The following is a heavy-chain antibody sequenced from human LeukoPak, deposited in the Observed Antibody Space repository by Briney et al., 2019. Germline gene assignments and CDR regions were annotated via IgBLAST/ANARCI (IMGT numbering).Heavy chain of an antibody. CDR2: IYPGKTDT. Sequence: GESPMISCKGSGCSITSYWLGWVGQMPGEGVEGMGSIYPGKTDTRYTPSFQVQVTISADKSISTAYLQWSSLKASDPAMYYCARLPGIAAAPTPLNWFVPCRQGTQVTVCS. CDR1: GCSITSYW. J-gene: IGHJ5*02. V-gene: IGHV5-51*01. D-gene: IGHD6-13*01. CDR3: ARLPGIAAAPTPLNWFVP.